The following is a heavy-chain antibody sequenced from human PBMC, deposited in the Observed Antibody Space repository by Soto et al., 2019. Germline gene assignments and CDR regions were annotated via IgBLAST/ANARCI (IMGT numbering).Heavy chain of an antibody. CDR3: ARDLPEIIPRTGGRFDP. D-gene: IGHD3-16*01. J-gene: IGHJ5*02. V-gene: IGHV4-59*01. CDR2: IYYSGST. Sequence: SETLSLTCTVSGGSISSYYWSWIRQPPGKGLEWIGYIYYSGSTNYNPSLKSRVTISVDTSKNQFSLKLSSVTAADTAVYYCARDLPEIIPRTGGRFDPWGQGTLVTVSS. CDR1: GGSISSYY.